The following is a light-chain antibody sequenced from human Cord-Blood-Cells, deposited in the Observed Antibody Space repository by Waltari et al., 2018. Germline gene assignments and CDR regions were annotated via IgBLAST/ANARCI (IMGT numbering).Light chain of an antibody. Sequence: QSALTQPPSASGSPGQSVTISCTGTSSDVGGYNYVSWYQQHPGKAPKLMIYEVSKRPSGVPDRFSGSKSGNTPSLTVSGLQADDEAEYFCSSYAGSNNVVFGGGTKLTVL. CDR2: EVS. CDR1: SSDVGGYNY. J-gene: IGLJ2*01. CDR3: SSYAGSNNVV. V-gene: IGLV2-8*01.